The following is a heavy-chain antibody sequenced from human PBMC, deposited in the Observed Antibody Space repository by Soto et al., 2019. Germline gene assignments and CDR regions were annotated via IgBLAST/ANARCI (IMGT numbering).Heavy chain of an antibody. J-gene: IGHJ6*02. Sequence: SETLSLTCTVSAGSISSYYWSWIRQPPGKGLEWIGYIYYSGSTNYNPSLKSRVTISVDTSKNQFSLKLSSVTAADTAVYYCARDGLLDYDILTGYYKGLAYYGMDVWGQGTTVTVSS. CDR1: AGSISSYY. V-gene: IGHV4-59*01. CDR2: IYYSGST. CDR3: ARDGLLDYDILTGYYKGLAYYGMDV. D-gene: IGHD3-9*01.